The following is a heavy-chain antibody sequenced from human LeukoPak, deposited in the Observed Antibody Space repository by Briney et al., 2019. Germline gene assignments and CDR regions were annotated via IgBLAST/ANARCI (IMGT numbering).Heavy chain of an antibody. Sequence: GESLKISCKGSGYSFTSYWISWVRQMPGKGLEWMGIIYPGDSDTRYSPSFQGQVTISADKSISTAYLQWSSLKASDTAMYYCARHATGGYYDSSGYYLRYWGQGTLVTVSS. CDR2: IYPGDSDT. V-gene: IGHV5-51*01. J-gene: IGHJ4*02. D-gene: IGHD3-22*01. CDR1: GYSFTSYW. CDR3: ARHATGGYYDSSGYYLRY.